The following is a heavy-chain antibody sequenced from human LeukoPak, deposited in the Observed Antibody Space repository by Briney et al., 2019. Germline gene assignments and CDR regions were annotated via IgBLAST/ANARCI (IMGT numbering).Heavy chain of an antibody. Sequence: ASVKVSCKASGYIFTDYYMHWVRQAPGQGLEWMGWINPKSDGTKYAQNFQDRVTMTRDTSMSAAYMEISRLTYDDTAVYYCGRGIQSFDPWGQGTLVTVSS. V-gene: IGHV1-2*02. CDR1: GYIFTDYY. CDR3: GRGIQSFDP. J-gene: IGHJ5*02. CDR2: INPKSDGT.